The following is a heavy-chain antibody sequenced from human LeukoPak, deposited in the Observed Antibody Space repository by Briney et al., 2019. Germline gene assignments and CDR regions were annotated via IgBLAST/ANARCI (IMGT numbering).Heavy chain of an antibody. D-gene: IGHD1-14*01. J-gene: IGHJ4*02. Sequence: GRSLRLSCAASGFTFSSYAMSWVRQAPGKGLEWVAIIWYDGYNKYYADSVRGRFTISRDNSKNTLYLQMNNLRAEDTAVYYCARDRDRAEFYFDYWGQGTLVTVSS. CDR1: GFTFSSYA. CDR2: IWYDGYNK. CDR3: ARDRDRAEFYFDY. V-gene: IGHV3-33*08.